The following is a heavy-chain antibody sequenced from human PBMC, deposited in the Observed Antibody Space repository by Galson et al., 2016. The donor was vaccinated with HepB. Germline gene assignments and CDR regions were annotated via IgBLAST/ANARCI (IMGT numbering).Heavy chain of an antibody. Sequence: SLRLSCAASGFTFSNYVMSWVRQTPGEGLEWVSAIRDSGDSTYYADSVKGRFTISRDNSKSTLYLQMNSLRPDDTAVYYCAKIMRGASIVMVWDYWGLGTLVTVSS. CDR1: GFTFSNYV. CDR2: IRDSGDST. V-gene: IGHV3-23*01. D-gene: IGHD3-10*01. J-gene: IGHJ4*02. CDR3: AKIMRGASIVMVWDY.